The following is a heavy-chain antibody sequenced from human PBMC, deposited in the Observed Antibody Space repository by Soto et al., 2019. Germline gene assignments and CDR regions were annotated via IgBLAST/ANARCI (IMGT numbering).Heavy chain of an antibody. CDR1: GFTFSTYA. V-gene: IGHV3-23*01. CDR2: ISGSGGST. Sequence: PGGSLRLSCAASGFTFSTYAMSWVRQAPGKGLEWVSAISGSGGSTYYADSVKGRFTISRDNSKNTPFLQMNSLRAEDTAVYYCATRRDASYYYYGMDVWGQGTTVTVSS. D-gene: IGHD2-2*01. J-gene: IGHJ6*02. CDR3: ATRRDASYYYYGMDV.